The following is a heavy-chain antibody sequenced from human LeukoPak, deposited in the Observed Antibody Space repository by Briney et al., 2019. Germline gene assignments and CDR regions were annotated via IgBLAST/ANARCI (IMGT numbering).Heavy chain of an antibody. CDR3: VKVYQLPIRWFDP. J-gene: IGHJ5*02. CDR2: ISGSGDNT. D-gene: IGHD2-2*01. CDR1: GFTFSNYG. V-gene: IGHV3-23*01. Sequence: GGSLRLSCAASGFTFSNYGLSWVRQAPGKGLEWVSGISGSGDNTYYADSVKGRFTISRDNSKNTLYLQMNSLRAEDTAVYYCVKVYQLPIRWFDPWGQGTLVTVSS.